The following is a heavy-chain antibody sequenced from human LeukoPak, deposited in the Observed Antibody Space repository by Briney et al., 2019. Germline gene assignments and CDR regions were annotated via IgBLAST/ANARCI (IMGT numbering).Heavy chain of an antibody. CDR2: INTNTGNP. Sequence: ASVKVSCKASRYTFTSYAMNWVRQAPGQGLEWMGWINTNTGNPTYAQGFTGRFVFSLDTSVSTAYLQISSLKAEDTAVYYCARETVTSSGNWFDPWGQGTLVTVSS. D-gene: IGHD4-17*01. J-gene: IGHJ5*02. CDR1: RYTFTSYA. CDR3: ARETVTSSGNWFDP. V-gene: IGHV7-4-1*02.